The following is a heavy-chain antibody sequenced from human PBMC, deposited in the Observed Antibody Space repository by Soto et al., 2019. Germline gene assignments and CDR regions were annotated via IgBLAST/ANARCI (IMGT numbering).Heavy chain of an antibody. CDR1: GGSISSSSYY. CDR3: ARLIGDSWLDS. Sequence: SETLSLTCTVSGGSISSSSYYWGWIRQPPGKGLECVGTMYYDGSTHYNPSLKSRITINADTSNNQLSLQLNSVTPDDTAVYYCARLIGDSWLDSWGQGTLVTVSS. V-gene: IGHV4-39*01. J-gene: IGHJ5*01. CDR2: MYYDGST.